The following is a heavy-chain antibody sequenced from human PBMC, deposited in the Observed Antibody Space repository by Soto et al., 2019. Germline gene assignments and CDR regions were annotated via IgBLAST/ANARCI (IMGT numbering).Heavy chain of an antibody. V-gene: IGHV5-10-1*01. J-gene: IGHJ4*02. D-gene: IGHD3-22*01. CDR1: GYSFAGYW. CDR3: ARQIYDSDTGPNFQYYFDS. CDR2: IDPSDSQT. Sequence: LGESLKISCKGSGYSFAGYWITWVRQKPGKGLEWMGRIDPSDSQTYYSPSFRGHVTISVTKSITTVFLQWSSLRASDTAMYYCARQIYDSDTGPNFQYYFDSWGQGTQVTSPQ.